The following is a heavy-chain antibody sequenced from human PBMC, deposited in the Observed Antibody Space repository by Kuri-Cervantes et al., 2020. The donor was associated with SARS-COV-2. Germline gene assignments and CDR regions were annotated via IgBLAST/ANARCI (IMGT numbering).Heavy chain of an antibody. J-gene: IGHJ4*02. CDR1: GFTFSSYG. Sequence: GESLKISCAASGFTFSSYGMHWVRQAPGKGLEWVAVIWYDGSNKYYADSVKGRFTISRDKSKNTLVLQMDSLRAEDTAVYYCARDLTPDGPDSYGYNLLDYWGQGTLVTVSS. CDR2: IWYDGSNK. V-gene: IGHV3-33*01. D-gene: IGHD5-18*01. CDR3: ARDLTPDGPDSYGYNLLDY.